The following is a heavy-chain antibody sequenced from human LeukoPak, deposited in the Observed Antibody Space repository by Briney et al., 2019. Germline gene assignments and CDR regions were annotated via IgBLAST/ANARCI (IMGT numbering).Heavy chain of an antibody. V-gene: IGHV4-59*01. D-gene: IGHD1-26*01. CDR3: ARVYSGSYLRDAFDI. CDR1: GGSISNYY. Sequence: PSETLSLTCTVSGGSISNYYWNFIRQPPGKGLEWIGYIYYSGITNYNPSLKSRVTISVDTSKNQFSLKLSSVTAADTAVYYCARVYSGSYLRDAFDIWGQGTMVTVSS. J-gene: IGHJ3*02. CDR2: IYYSGIT.